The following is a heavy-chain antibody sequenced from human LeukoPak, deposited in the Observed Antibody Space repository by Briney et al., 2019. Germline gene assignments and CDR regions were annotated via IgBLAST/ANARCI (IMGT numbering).Heavy chain of an antibody. CDR3: ARDQGGDDDAFDL. D-gene: IGHD6-6*01. Sequence: SETLSLTCTVSGGSISSYYWSWIRQPAGKGLEWIGRYFTSGTTNYNSSLKSRVTMSVDTSKNQVSLKLSSVTAADTAVYYCARDQGGDDDAFDLWGQGTLVTVSS. CDR1: GGSISSYY. V-gene: IGHV4-4*07. J-gene: IGHJ3*01. CDR2: YFTSGTT.